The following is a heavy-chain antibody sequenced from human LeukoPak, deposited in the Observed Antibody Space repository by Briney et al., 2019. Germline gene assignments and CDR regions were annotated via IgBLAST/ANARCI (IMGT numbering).Heavy chain of an antibody. CDR3: AIVPYSGYDFISDY. Sequence: PSETLSLTCTASGGSISSYYWSWIRQPPGEGLEWIGYIYYSGSTNYNPSLKSRVTISVDTSKNQFSLKLSSVTAADTAVYYCAIVPYSGYDFISDYWGQGTLVTVSS. CDR1: GGSISSYY. CDR2: IYYSGST. J-gene: IGHJ4*02. D-gene: IGHD5-12*01. V-gene: IGHV4-59*01.